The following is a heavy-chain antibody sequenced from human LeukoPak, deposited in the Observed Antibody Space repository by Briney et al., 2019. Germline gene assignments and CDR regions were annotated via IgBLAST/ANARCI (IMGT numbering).Heavy chain of an antibody. V-gene: IGHV4-34*01. CDR1: GGSFSGYY. J-gene: IGHJ6*02. Sequence: SETLSLTCAVYGGSFSGYYWSWIRQPPGKGLEWIGEIYHSGGTNYNPSLKSRVTISVDKSKNQFSLKLSSVTAADTAVYYCARVGIVVVPAAMDHYYYGMDVWGQGTTVTVSS. CDR2: IYHSGGT. D-gene: IGHD2-2*01. CDR3: ARVGIVVVPAAMDHYYYGMDV.